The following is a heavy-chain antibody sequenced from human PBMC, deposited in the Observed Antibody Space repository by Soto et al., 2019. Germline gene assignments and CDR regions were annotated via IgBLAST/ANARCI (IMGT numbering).Heavy chain of an antibody. V-gene: IGHV3-30-3*01. CDR1: GFTFSSYA. CDR3: ARERCSGGSCYSPEYFDY. J-gene: IGHJ4*02. CDR2: ISYDGSNK. Sequence: QVQLVESGGGVVQPGRSLRLSCAASGFTFSSYAMHWVRQAPGKGLEWVAVISYDGSNKYYADSVKGRFTISRDNYKNTLYLQMNSLRAEDTAVYYCARERCSGGSCYSPEYFDYWGQETLVTVSS. D-gene: IGHD2-15*01.